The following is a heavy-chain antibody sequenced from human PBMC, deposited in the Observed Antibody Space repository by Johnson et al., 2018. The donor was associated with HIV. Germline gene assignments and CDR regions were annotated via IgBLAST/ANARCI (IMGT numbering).Heavy chain of an antibody. J-gene: IGHJ3*02. D-gene: IGHD6-6*01. CDR1: GFTFNSYA. Sequence: QVQLVESGGGVVQAGRSLRLSCAASGFTFNSYATHWVRQAPGKGLEWVSLIAASGDSTYYADSVRGRFAISRDNSKNTLYLQMNSLRAEDTAVYYCARGGGYSIAAPSDAFDIWGQGTMVTVSS. V-gene: IGHV3-30*09. CDR3: ARGGGYSIAAPSDAFDI. CDR2: IAASGDST.